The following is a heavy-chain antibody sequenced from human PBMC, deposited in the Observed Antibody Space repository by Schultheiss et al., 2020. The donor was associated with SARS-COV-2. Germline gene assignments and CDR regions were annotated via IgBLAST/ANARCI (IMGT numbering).Heavy chain of an antibody. V-gene: IGHV3-43D*04. D-gene: IGHD4-17*01. Sequence: GESLKISCAASGFTFDDYAMHWVRQAPGKGLEWVSLISWDGGSTYYADSVKGRFTISRDRAQNSLYLQMNSLRVEDTAVYYCARNRRIPYGNYYYYGMDVWGQGTTVTVSS. CDR3: ARNRRIPYGNYYYYGMDV. J-gene: IGHJ6*02. CDR2: ISWDGGST. CDR1: GFTFDDYA.